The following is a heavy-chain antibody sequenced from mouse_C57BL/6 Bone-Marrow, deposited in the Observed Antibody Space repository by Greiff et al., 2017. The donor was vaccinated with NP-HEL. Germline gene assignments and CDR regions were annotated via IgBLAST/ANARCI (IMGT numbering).Heavy chain of an antibody. V-gene: IGHV1-76*01. Sequence: VKLMESGAELVRPGASVKLSCKASGYTFTDYYINWVKQRPGQGLEWIARIYPGSGNTYYNEKFKGKATLTAEKSSSTAYMQLSSLTSEDSAVYFCARSEYYYGSLWYFDVWGTGTTVTVSS. CDR1: GYTFTDYY. CDR3: ARSEYYYGSLWYFDV. D-gene: IGHD1-1*01. J-gene: IGHJ1*03. CDR2: IYPGSGNT.